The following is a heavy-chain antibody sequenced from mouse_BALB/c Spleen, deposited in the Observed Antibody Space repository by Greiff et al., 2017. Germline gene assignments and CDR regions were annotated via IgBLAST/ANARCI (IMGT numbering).Heavy chain of an antibody. J-gene: IGHJ3*01. D-gene: IGHD2-1*01. Sequence: DVKLVESGGGLVKPGGSLKLSCAASGFTFSSYAMSWVRQTPEKRLEWVASISSGGSTYYPDSVKGRFTISRDNARNILYLQMSSLRSEDTAMYYCARGPGFGNYVWWFAYWGQGTLVTVSA. CDR3: ARGPGFGNYVWWFAY. V-gene: IGHV5-6-5*01. CDR1: GFTFSSYA. CDR2: ISSGGST.